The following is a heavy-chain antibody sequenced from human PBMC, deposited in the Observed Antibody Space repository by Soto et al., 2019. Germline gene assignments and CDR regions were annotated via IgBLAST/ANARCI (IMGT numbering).Heavy chain of an antibody. V-gene: IGHV3-15*07. CDR1: GFPFNNAW. CDR2: VKSKADGGSG. D-gene: IGHD1-26*01. CDR3: TTDSRTTLPEIRFDY. J-gene: IGHJ4*01. Sequence: GGSLRLSCAASGFPFNNAWINWVRQVPGKGLEWVGRVKSKADGGSGDYAAPVKGRFVVSRDDSKDIVYLQMNSLKIEDKGVYYCTTDSRTTLPEIRFDYWGHGTQVTVSS.